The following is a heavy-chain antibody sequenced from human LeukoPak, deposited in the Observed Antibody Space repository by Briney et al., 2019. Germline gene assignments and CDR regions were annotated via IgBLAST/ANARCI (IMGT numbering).Heavy chain of an antibody. V-gene: IGHV1-69*04. J-gene: IGHJ3*02. CDR2: IIPILGIA. CDR3: ATPSRGHAFDI. Sequence: VASVKVSCKASGGTFSSYAISWVRQAPGQGLEWMGRIIPILGIANYAQKFQGRVTITADKSTSTAYMELSGLTSEDTAVYYCATPSRGHAFDIWGQGTMVTVS. D-gene: IGHD3-10*01. CDR1: GGTFSSYA.